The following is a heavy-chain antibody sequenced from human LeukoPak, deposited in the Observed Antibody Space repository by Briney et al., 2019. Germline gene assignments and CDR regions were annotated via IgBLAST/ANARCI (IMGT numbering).Heavy chain of an antibody. Sequence: GGSLRLSFAASGFTFSSYGMHWVRQAPGKGLEWVVVISYDGSNKYYADSVKGRFTISRDNSKNTLYLQMNSLRAEDTAVYYCAKNLPPYCSGGSCGNDYWGQGTLVTVSS. V-gene: IGHV3-30*18. D-gene: IGHD2-15*01. CDR1: GFTFSSYG. CDR2: ISYDGSNK. CDR3: AKNLPPYCSGGSCGNDY. J-gene: IGHJ4*02.